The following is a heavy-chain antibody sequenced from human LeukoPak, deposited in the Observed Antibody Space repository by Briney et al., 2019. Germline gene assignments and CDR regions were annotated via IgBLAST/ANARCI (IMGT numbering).Heavy chain of an antibody. CDR2: IIPIFGTA. J-gene: IGHJ6*02. V-gene: IGHV1-69*13. Sequence: SVKVSCKASGGTFSSYAISWVRQAPGQGLEWMGGIIPIFGTANYAQKFQGRVTITADESTSTAYTELSSLRSEDTAVYYCARGTYYYDSSGYPAYYGMDVWGQGTTVTVSS. CDR3: ARGTYYYDSSGYPAYYGMDV. CDR1: GGTFSSYA. D-gene: IGHD3-22*01.